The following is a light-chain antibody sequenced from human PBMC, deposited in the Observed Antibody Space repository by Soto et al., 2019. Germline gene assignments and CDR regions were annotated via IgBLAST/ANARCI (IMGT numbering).Light chain of an antibody. V-gene: IGKV3-20*01. CDR2: GAS. Sequence: EIVLTQSPGTMSLSPGERATLSCRASQSVSSSYLAWYQQKPGQAPRLLIYGASSRATGIPDRFSGSGSGTDFTLTISRLEPEDFAVYYCQQYDSSPLTFGGGTKVGSN. J-gene: IGKJ4*01. CDR3: QQYDSSPLT. CDR1: QSVSSSY.